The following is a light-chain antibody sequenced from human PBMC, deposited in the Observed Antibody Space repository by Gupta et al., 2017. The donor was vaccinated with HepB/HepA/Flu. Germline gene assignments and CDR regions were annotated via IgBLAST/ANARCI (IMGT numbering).Light chain of an antibody. V-gene: IGKV1-39*01. CDR1: QNIGNH. CDR2: GAS. J-gene: IGKJ5*01. Sequence: DIQMTQSPSSLSASVGDRVTITCRASQNIGNHLNWYQQKPGKAPNLLIYGASTLKSGVPSRFIGGGSGTDFTLTISSLEREDFATYHCQQSYSCPRFGQGTRLEIK. CDR3: QQSYSCPR.